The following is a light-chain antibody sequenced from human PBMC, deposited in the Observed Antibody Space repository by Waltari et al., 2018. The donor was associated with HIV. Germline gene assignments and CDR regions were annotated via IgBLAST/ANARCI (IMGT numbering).Light chain of an antibody. J-gene: IGLJ2*01. CDR1: SSDIGAYDS. CDR2: EVS. CDR3: SSYGDNIRVL. Sequence: QSALTQPPSASGSLGQSVTISCPGSSSDIGAYDSVSWFQQHPNNAPKLLLYEVSKRPSGVLDRFSGSRSGETAFLSVSGLQPDDTAAYFCSSYGDNIRVLFGGGTNLTVL. V-gene: IGLV2-8*01.